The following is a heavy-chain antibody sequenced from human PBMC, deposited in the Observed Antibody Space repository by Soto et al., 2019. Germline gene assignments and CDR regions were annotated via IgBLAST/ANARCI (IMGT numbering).Heavy chain of an antibody. J-gene: IGHJ5*02. V-gene: IGHV3-9*01. Sequence: EVQLVESGGGLVQPGRSLRLSCAASGFTFDDYAMHWVRQAPGKGLEWVSGISWNSGIIGYADSVKGRFTISRDNAKNSLYLQMNSLRAEDTALYYCAKSYGSGLTGWFAPWGQGTLVTVSS. CDR3: AKSYGSGLTGWFAP. D-gene: IGHD3-10*01. CDR1: GFTFDDYA. CDR2: ISWNSGII.